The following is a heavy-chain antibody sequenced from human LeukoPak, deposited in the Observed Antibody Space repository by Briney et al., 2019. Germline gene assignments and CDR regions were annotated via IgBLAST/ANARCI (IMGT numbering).Heavy chain of an antibody. Sequence: PGGSLRLSCAASGFTFSNSAMHWVRQAPGKGLAWVAFIGHEGSNIFYADSVKGRFTISRDNSKNTLYLQMNSLRAEDTAVYYCAKEAPMVEGDYWGQGTLVTVSS. D-gene: IGHD2-15*01. CDR1: GFTFSNSA. CDR2: IGHEGSNI. CDR3: AKEAPMVEGDY. V-gene: IGHV3-30*02. J-gene: IGHJ4*02.